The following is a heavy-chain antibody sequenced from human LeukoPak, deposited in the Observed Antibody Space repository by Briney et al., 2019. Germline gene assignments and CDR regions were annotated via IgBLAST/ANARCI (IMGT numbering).Heavy chain of an antibody. V-gene: IGHV3-30*18. CDR3: AKELYSYGEGSFDI. CDR2: ISYDGSNK. CDR1: GFTFSSYG. Sequence: GRSLRLSCAASGFTFSSYGMLWVRQAPGKGLEWVAVISYDGSNKYYADSVKGRFTISRDNSKNTLYLQMNSLRAEDTAVYYCAKELYSYGEGSFDIWGQGTMVTVSS. J-gene: IGHJ3*02. D-gene: IGHD5-18*01.